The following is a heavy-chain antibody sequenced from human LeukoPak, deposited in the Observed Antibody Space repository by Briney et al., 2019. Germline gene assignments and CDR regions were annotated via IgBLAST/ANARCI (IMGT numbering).Heavy chain of an antibody. CDR3: ARDLGPHSSSPNSGAFDI. CDR2: ISNSGSSI. Sequence: GGSLRLSCAASGFTFSDSYMTWIRQAPGKGLEWVSYISNSGSSIYYADSVKGRFTISRDNAKNSLYLQMNSLRAEDTAVYYCARDLGPHSSSPNSGAFDIWGQGTMVTVSS. D-gene: IGHD6-6*01. CDR1: GFTFSDSY. V-gene: IGHV3-11*04. J-gene: IGHJ3*02.